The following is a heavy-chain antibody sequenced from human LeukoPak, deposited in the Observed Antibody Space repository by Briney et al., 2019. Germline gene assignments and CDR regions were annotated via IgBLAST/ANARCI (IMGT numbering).Heavy chain of an antibody. CDR2: IYTSGST. Sequence: PSETLSLTCTVPGSSISSYYWSWIRQPAGKGLEWIGRIYTSGSTYYNPSLKSRVTISVDTSKNQFSLKLSSVTAADTAVYYCARDGVRGVDIDYWGQETLVTVSS. D-gene: IGHD3-10*01. V-gene: IGHV4-4*07. CDR3: ARDGVRGVDIDY. CDR1: GSSISSYY. J-gene: IGHJ4*02.